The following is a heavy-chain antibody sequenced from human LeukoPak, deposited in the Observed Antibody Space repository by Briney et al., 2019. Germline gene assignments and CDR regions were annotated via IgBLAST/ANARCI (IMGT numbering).Heavy chain of an antibody. V-gene: IGHV1-46*01. CDR1: GYTFTSYY. CDR3: ARGIKTAYYYDSSGYSH. D-gene: IGHD3-22*01. CDR2: INPSGGST. J-gene: IGHJ4*02. Sequence: ASVKVSCKASGYTFTSYYMHWVRQAPGQGLEWMGIINPSGGSTSYAQKFQGRVTMTRDTSTSTVYMELSSLRSEDTAVYYCARGIKTAYYYDSSGYSHWGQGTLVTVSS.